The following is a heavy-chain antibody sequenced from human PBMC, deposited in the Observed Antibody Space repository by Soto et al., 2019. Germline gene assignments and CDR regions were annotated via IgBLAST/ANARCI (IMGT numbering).Heavy chain of an antibody. CDR3: AHRLLRNVLGLVTTTAIDFDF. D-gene: IGHD3-3*01. J-gene: IGHJ4*02. CDR2: IYWDDDK. CDR1: GFSLTTSGVG. Sequence: QITLNESGPTVVKPAETLTLTCTFFGFSLTTSGVGVGWIRHSPGKAPEGLALIYWDDDKRYSSSLKSRITITKDTSKSRVVLTMDSVGPAETATYYWAHRLLRNVLGLVTTTAIDFDFGGQGTPVVVSS. V-gene: IGHV2-5*02.